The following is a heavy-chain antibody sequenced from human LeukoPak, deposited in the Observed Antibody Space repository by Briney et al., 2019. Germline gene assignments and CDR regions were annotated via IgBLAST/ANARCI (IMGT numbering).Heavy chain of an antibody. J-gene: IGHJ4*02. CDR1: GFTFSSYG. CDR3: ARDQGLQSSSWPFDY. V-gene: IGHV3-33*01. D-gene: IGHD6-13*01. CDR2: IWYDGSNK. Sequence: GGSLRLSCAASGFTFSSYGMHWVRQGPGKGLGWVAVIWYDGSNKYYADSVKGRFTISRDNSKNTLYLQMNSLRADDTAVYYCARDQGLQSSSWPFDYWGQGTLVTVSS.